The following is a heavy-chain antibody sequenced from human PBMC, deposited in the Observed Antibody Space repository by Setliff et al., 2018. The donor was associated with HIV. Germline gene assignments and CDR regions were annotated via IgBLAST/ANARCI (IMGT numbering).Heavy chain of an antibody. CDR3: ARGDYGSGSYYPYYFYYGMDV. J-gene: IGHJ6*02. Sequence: SETLSLTCAVYGGSFSGYYWSWIRQSPGKGLEWIGEINHSGTTNYSPSLKSRVAIPVEMSKNQFSLKLSSVTPADTAVYYCARGDYGSGSYYPYYFYYGMDVWGQGTTVTVSS. D-gene: IGHD3-10*01. CDR2: INHSGTT. V-gene: IGHV4-34*01. CDR1: GGSFSGYY.